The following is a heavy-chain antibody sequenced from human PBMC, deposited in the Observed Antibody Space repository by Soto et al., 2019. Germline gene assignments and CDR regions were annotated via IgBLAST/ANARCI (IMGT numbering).Heavy chain of an antibody. CDR2: INSDGSST. Sequence: GGSLRLSCAASGFTFSSYWMHWVRQAPGKGLVWVSRINSDGSSTSYADSVKGRFTISRDNAKNTLYLQMNSLRAEDTAVYYCALAAGEYYYGMDVWGQGTTVTVSS. J-gene: IGHJ6*02. V-gene: IGHV3-74*01. CDR3: ALAAGEYYYGMDV. CDR1: GFTFSSYW. D-gene: IGHD6-13*01.